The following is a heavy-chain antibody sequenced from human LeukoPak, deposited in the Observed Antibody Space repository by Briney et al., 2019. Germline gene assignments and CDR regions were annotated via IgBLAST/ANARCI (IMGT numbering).Heavy chain of an antibody. Sequence: SETLSLTCTVSGGSISSYYWSWIRQPPGKGLEWIGYIYYSGSTNYNPSLKSRVTMSVDTSKNQFSLKLSSVTAADTAVYYCARAGATGKSQFDYWGQGTLVTVSS. D-gene: IGHD1-1*01. CDR2: IYYSGST. CDR1: GGSISSYY. V-gene: IGHV4-59*12. J-gene: IGHJ4*02. CDR3: ARAGATGKSQFDY.